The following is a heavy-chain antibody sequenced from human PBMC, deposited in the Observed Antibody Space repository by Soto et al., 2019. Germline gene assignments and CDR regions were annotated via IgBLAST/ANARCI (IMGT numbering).Heavy chain of an antibody. J-gene: IGHJ5*02. Sequence: SGPTLVNPTQTLTLTCTFSGFSLSTSGVGVGWIRQPPGKALEWLALIYWDDDKRYSPSLKSRLTITKDTSKNQVVLTMTNMDPVDTATYYCAHISDFWSGYYNSQWFDPWGQGTLVTVSS. V-gene: IGHV2-5*02. CDR1: GFSLSTSGVG. CDR2: IYWDDDK. D-gene: IGHD3-3*01. CDR3: AHISDFWSGYYNSQWFDP.